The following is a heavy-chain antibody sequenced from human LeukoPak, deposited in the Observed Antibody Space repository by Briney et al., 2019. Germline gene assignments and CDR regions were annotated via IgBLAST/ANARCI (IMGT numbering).Heavy chain of an antibody. CDR1: GFTFSYYA. Sequence: GRSLRLSCAASGFTFSYYAMHWVRQAPGKGLEWVALISSDGSDKYYADSMKGRFTISRDNSKNTLYLQMTSLRGEDTAMYYCAREGTARDAFDIWGQGTMVTVSS. CDR2: ISSDGSDK. D-gene: IGHD2-21*02. V-gene: IGHV3-30-3*01. CDR3: AREGTARDAFDI. J-gene: IGHJ3*02.